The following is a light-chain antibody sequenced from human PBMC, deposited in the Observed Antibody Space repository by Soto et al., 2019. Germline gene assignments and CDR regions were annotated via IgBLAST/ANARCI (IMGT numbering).Light chain of an antibody. V-gene: IGLV2-11*01. CDR2: DVF. CDR3: CSYAGRFIWL. J-gene: IGLJ3*02. CDR1: SSDVGGYNL. Sequence: QSALTQPRSVSASPGQSVTIPCSGSSSDVGGYNLVSWYQQKPGEVPKVIIYDVFKRPSGVPDRFFGSKSGNTATLTISGLQGDDEADFHCCSYAGRFIWLFGGGTKLPVL.